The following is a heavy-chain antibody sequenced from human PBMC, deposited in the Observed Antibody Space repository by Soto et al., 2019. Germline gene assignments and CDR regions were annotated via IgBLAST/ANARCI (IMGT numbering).Heavy chain of an antibody. J-gene: IGHJ3*02. CDR3: ARRYGSAFDI. D-gene: IGHD3-10*01. V-gene: IGHV4-59*01. CDR1: GGSISSYY. Sequence: QVQLQESGPGLVKPSETLSLTCTVSGGSISSYYWSWIRQPPGQGLEWIGYIYYSGSTNYNPSLKSRVTISVDTSETQFSLQVSSVTAADTAVYYCARRYGSAFDIWGQGTMVTVYS. CDR2: IYYSGST.